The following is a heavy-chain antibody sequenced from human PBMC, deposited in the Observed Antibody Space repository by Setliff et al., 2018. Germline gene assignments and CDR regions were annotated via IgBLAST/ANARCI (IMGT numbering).Heavy chain of an antibody. V-gene: IGHV4-4*02. J-gene: IGHJ6*03. CDR1: GDSISSGNW. Sequence: SETLSLTCAVSGDSISSGNWWSWVRQPPEKGLEWIGEINHSGNTNYNPSLKSRDTISVDKSTSQFSLKFNYVTASDTAVYYCVRTDYSDGRYSMDVWGKGTTVTVSS. D-gene: IGHD6-19*01. CDR3: VRTDYSDGRYSMDV. CDR2: INHSGNT.